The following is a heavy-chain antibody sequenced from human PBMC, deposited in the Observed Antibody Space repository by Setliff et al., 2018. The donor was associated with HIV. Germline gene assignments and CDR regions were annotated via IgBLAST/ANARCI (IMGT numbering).Heavy chain of an antibody. D-gene: IGHD6-13*01. Sequence: SETLSLTCSVSGASISSSPYYWAWIRQPPGKGLEWIAYFYTSGSTNYNPSLKSRVTISVDTSKNQFSLKLSSVTAADTAVYYCAADGDTNSWYFYWGQGALVTVSS. CDR1: GASISSSPYY. CDR3: AADGDTNSWYFY. V-gene: IGHV4-61*05. J-gene: IGHJ4*02. CDR2: FYTSGST.